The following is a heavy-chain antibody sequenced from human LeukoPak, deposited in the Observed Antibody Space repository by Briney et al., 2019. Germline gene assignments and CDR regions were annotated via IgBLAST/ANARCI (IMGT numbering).Heavy chain of an antibody. V-gene: IGHV3-30*04. CDR1: GFTFSSYA. Sequence: GGSLRLSCAASGFTFSSYAMHWVRQAPGKGLEWVAVISYDGSNKYYADSVKGRFTISRDNSKSTLYLQMNSLRAEDTAVYYCARDGRVYDTLDYWGQGTLVTVSS. J-gene: IGHJ4*02. CDR2: ISYDGSNK. D-gene: IGHD1-26*01. CDR3: ARDGRVYDTLDY.